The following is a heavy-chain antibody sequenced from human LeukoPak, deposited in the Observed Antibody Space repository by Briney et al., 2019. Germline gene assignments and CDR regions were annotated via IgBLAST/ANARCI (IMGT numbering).Heavy chain of an antibody. CDR3: PSVRFLEWLPIDY. D-gene: IGHD3-3*01. J-gene: IGHJ4*02. CDR2: ISSSGSTI. Sequence: GGSLRLSXAASGFTFSDYYMSWIRRAPGKGLEWVSYISSSGSTIYYADSVKGRFTISRDNAKNSLYLQMNGLRAEDTAVYYCPSVRFLEWLPIDYWGQGTLVTVSS. CDR1: GFTFSDYY. V-gene: IGHV3-11*04.